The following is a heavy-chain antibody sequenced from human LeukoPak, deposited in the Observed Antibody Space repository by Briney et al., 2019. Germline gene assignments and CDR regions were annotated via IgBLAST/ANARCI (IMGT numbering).Heavy chain of an antibody. Sequence: GGSLRLSCAASGFTFDDYAMHWVRQAPGKGLEWVSGISWNSGSIGYADSVKGRFTISRDNAKNSLYLQMNSLRAEDTALCYCAKVPSSSGSYASGYFDYWGQGTLVTVSS. V-gene: IGHV3-9*01. CDR2: ISWNSGSI. J-gene: IGHJ4*02. D-gene: IGHD1-26*01. CDR1: GFTFDDYA. CDR3: AKVPSSSGSYASGYFDY.